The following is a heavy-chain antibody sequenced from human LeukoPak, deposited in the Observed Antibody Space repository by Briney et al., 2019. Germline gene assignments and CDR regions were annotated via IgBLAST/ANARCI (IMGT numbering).Heavy chain of an antibody. D-gene: IGHD2-21*02. J-gene: IGHJ1*01. CDR3: ARLAYCGGDCYRTTRGYFQY. CDR2: IYPGDSDT. V-gene: IGHV5-51*01. CDR1: GYSFTSYW. Sequence: KSGESLKISCKGSGYSFTSYWIGWVRPMPGKGLEWMGIIYPGDSDTKYSPSFQGQVTISADKSINTIYLQWSSLKASDTAMYYCARLAYCGGDCYRTTRGYFQYWGQGTLVTVSS.